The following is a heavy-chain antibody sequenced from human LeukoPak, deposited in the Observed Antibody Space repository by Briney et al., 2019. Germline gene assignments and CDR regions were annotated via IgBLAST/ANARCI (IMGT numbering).Heavy chain of an antibody. CDR1: GYTFTSYD. CDR3: ASMSEETYSSGWYWFDP. CDR2: MNPNSGNT. Sequence: ASVKVSCKASGYTFTSYDINWVRQATGQGLEWMGWMNPNSGNTGYAQKFQGRVTMTRNTSISTAYMELSSLRSEDTAVYYCASMSEETYSSGWYWFDPWGQGTLVTVSS. J-gene: IGHJ5*02. V-gene: IGHV1-8*01. D-gene: IGHD6-19*01.